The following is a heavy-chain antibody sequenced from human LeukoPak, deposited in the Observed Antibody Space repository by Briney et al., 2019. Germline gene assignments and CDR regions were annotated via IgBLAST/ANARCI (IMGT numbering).Heavy chain of an antibody. CDR3: ARDKVARYGPYGEWFDP. CDR2: IYHSRST. V-gene: IGHV4-30-2*01. D-gene: IGHD3-10*01. J-gene: IGHJ5*02. CDR1: GGSISSGGYS. Sequence: KASETLSLTCAVSGGSISSGGYSWSWIRQPPGKGLEWIGYIYHSRSTYYNPSLKSRVTISVDRSKNQFSLKLSSVTAADTAVYYCARDKVARYGPYGEWFDPWGQGTLVTVSS.